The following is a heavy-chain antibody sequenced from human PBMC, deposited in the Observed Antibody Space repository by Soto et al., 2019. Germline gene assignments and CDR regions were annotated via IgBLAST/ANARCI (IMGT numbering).Heavy chain of an antibody. Sequence: GGSLSLSCAASGFTFSIYNMNWVRQAPGKGLEWVSYITSSSTTIYYADSVKGRFSISRDNAKNSLYLQMNSLRAEDTAVYYCARGDKNYYYYYMDVWGKGTTVTVSS. J-gene: IGHJ6*03. CDR2: ITSSSTTI. CDR3: ARGDKNYYYYYMDV. CDR1: GFTFSIYN. V-gene: IGHV3-48*01.